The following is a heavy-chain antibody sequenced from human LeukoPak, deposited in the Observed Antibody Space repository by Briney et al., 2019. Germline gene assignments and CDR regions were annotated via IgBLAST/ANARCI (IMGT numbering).Heavy chain of an antibody. Sequence: PSETLSLTCAVYGGSFSGYYRSWIRQPPGKGLEWIGEINHSGSTNYNPSLKSRVTISVDTSKNQFSLKLSSVTAADTAVYYCARLTTVTRFTYYYYYYMDVWGKGTTVTVSS. D-gene: IGHD4-17*01. CDR2: INHSGST. CDR3: ARLTTVTRFTYYYYYYMDV. V-gene: IGHV4-34*01. J-gene: IGHJ6*03. CDR1: GGSFSGYY.